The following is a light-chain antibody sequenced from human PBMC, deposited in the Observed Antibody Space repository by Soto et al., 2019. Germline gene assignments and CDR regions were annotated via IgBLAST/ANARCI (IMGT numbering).Light chain of an antibody. CDR1: SSDVGGYNF. V-gene: IGLV2-14*01. CDR2: DVT. Sequence: QSALTQPDSVSGSPGQSITISCTGTSSDVGGYNFVSWYQQHPGKAHKLLIYDVTNRPSGVSNRFSGSKSGNTASLTISGLQTEDEADYYCSSYTSSSTLVFGGGTKVTVL. CDR3: SSYTSSSTLV. J-gene: IGLJ2*01.